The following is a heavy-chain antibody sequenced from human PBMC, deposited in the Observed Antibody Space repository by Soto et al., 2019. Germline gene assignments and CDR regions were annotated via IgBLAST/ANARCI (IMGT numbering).Heavy chain of an antibody. CDR3: AVSSGGSEEYFQH. Sequence: QVQLQESGPGLVKPSQTLSLTCTVSGGSISSRDYYWGSIRQPPGKGLEWIGYIHYSVSSYYNPSLKSRVTISVDTSKDRFSLKLSSLTAGDTAVYYCAVSSGGSEEYFQHWGEGTLVTVSS. V-gene: IGHV4-30-4*01. CDR2: IHYSVSS. J-gene: IGHJ1*01. CDR1: GGSISSRDYY. D-gene: IGHD2-15*01.